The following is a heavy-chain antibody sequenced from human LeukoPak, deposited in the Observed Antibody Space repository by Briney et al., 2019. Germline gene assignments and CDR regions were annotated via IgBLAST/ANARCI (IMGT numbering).Heavy chain of an antibody. CDR2: ISAYNGNT. CDR3: ARDESQDFYGMDV. CDR1: GYTFTSYG. Sequence: ASVEVSCKASGYTFTSYGISWVRQAPGQGLEWMGWISAYNGNTNYAQKLQGRATMTTDTSTSTAYMELRSLRSDDTAVYYCARDESQDFYGMDVWGQGTTVTVSS. J-gene: IGHJ6*02. V-gene: IGHV1-18*01.